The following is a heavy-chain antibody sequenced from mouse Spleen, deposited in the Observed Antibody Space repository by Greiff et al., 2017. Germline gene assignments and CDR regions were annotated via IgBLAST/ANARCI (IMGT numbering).Heavy chain of an antibody. CDR1: GFTFSDYG. CDR3: ARTARAREAWFAY. D-gene: IGHD3-1*01. J-gene: IGHJ3*01. CDR2: ISSGSSTI. V-gene: IGHV5-17*01. Sequence: EVKLVESGGGLVKPGGSLKLSCAASGFTFSDYGMHWVRQAPEKGLEWVAYISSGSSTIYYADTVKGRFTISRDNAKNTLFLQMTSLRSEDTAMYYCARTARAREAWFAYWGQGTLVTVSA.